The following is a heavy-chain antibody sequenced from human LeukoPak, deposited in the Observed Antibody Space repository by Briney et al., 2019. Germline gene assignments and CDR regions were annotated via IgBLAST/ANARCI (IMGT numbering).Heavy chain of an antibody. Sequence: SETLSLTCTVSGGSISSSSYYWGWIRQPPGKGLEWIGSIYYSGSTYYNPSLKSRVTISVDTSKNQFSLKLNSVTAADTAVYYCASEGTTYNWFDPWGQGTLVTVSS. J-gene: IGHJ5*02. CDR3: ASEGTTYNWFDP. CDR2: IYYSGST. V-gene: IGHV4-39*07. CDR1: GGSISSSSYY. D-gene: IGHD2/OR15-2a*01.